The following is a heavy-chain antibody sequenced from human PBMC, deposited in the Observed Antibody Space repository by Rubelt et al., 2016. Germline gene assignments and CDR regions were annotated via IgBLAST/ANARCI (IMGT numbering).Heavy chain of an antibody. Sequence: QVQLVQSGAEVKKPGASVKVSCKTSGFSFTRYYIHWLRQAPGQGLEWLGWMSPYTGSAHYAQKFQGWVTVTSDTSISTANLERPRLRIDDTAVYYCANPSCTGDCLPTFDYWGQGTLVTVSS. J-gene: IGHJ4*02. V-gene: IGHV1-2*04. CDR1: GFSFTRYY. CDR3: ANPSCTGDCLPTFDY. D-gene: IGHD2-21*02. CDR2: MSPYTGSA.